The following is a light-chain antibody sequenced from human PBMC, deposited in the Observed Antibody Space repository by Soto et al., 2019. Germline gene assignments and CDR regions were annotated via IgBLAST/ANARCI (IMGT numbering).Light chain of an antibody. CDR1: QSVSRNS. V-gene: IGKV3-20*01. Sequence: EIVLTQSPGTLSLSPGERATLSCRASQSVSRNSLAWYQQKPGQAPRLLIYGASSRATDIPDRFSGSGSGTDLTLIVSRLEPEDFAVYFCQQYGTSPPTFGPGTKVDIK. CDR3: QQYGTSPPT. J-gene: IGKJ3*01. CDR2: GAS.